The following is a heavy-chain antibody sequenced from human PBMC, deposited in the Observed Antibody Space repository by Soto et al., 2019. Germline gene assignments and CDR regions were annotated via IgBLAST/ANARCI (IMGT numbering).Heavy chain of an antibody. CDR2: ISGSGGST. CDR1: GFTFSSYA. V-gene: IGHV3-23*01. CDR3: AKDLYYSSGWYDAFDI. Sequence: GSLRLSCAASGFTFSSYAMSWVRQAQGKGLEWVSAISGSGGSTYYADSVKGRFTISRDNSKNTLYLQMNSLRAEDTAVYYCAKDLYYSSGWYDAFDIWGQGTMVTVSS. D-gene: IGHD6-13*01. J-gene: IGHJ3*02.